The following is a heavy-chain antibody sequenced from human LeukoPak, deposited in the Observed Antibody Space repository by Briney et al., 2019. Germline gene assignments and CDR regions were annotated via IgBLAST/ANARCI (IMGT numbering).Heavy chain of an antibody. CDR1: GDSMSGYS. CDR3: ARVHIVTGTYFDS. Sequence: SETLSLTCTISGDSMSGYSWSWLRQPAGKGLEWIGRIYTSYFTAYNLSLDGRVTMAIDTSKNQFSLMLDSVTAAGTPIYYCARVHIVTGTYFDSWGQGALVTVSS. V-gene: IGHV4-4*07. CDR2: IYTSYFT. D-gene: IGHD3-10*01. J-gene: IGHJ4*02.